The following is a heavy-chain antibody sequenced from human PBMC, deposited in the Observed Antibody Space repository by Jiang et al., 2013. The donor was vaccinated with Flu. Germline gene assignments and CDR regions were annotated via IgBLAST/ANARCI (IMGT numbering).Heavy chain of an antibody. CDR2: INPSGGST. J-gene: IGHJ6*02. CDR1: GYTFTSYY. V-gene: IGHV1-46*01. Sequence: SCKASGYTFTSYYMHWVRQAPGQGLEWMGIINPSGGSTSYAQKFQGRVTMTRDTSTSTVYMELSSLRSEDTAVYYCARDLGYSSGWDGNGMDVWGQGTTVTVSS. D-gene: IGHD6-19*01. CDR3: ARDLGYSSGWDGNGMDV.